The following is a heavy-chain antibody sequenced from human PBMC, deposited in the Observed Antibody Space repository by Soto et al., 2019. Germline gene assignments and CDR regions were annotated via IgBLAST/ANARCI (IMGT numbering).Heavy chain of an antibody. D-gene: IGHD2-15*01. CDR1: GFSLSNAGMF. V-gene: IGHV2-26*01. Sequence: QVTLKESGPVLVKPTETVTLTCTVSGFSLSNAGMFVSWIRQPPGNALEWLAHIFSNDERRFSTSLKNRLTISEDTFTRQVVLIMTNMDPVHTATYYCAQTEDGGRSRTPAGWFDAWGQGTLVTVSS. CDR3: AQTEDGGRSRTPAGWFDA. J-gene: IGHJ5*02. CDR2: IFSNDER.